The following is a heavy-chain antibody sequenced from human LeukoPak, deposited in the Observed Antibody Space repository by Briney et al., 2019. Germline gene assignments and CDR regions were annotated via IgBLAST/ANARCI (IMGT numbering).Heavy chain of an antibody. CDR2: ISYDGSNK. D-gene: IGHD5-12*01. V-gene: IGHV3-30-3*01. CDR3: ARAHSGYRRAYGMDV. CDR1: GFTFSSYA. Sequence: GRSLRLSCAASGFTFSSYAMHWVRQAPGKGLEWVAVISYDGSNKYYADSVKGRLTISRDNSKNTLYLQMNSLRAEDTAVYYCARAHSGYRRAYGMDVWGQGTTVTVSS. J-gene: IGHJ6*02.